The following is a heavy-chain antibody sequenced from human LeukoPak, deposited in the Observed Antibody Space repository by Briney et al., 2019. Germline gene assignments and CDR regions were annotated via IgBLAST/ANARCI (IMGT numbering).Heavy chain of an antibody. CDR2: VSSSGTTI. J-gene: IGHJ4*02. D-gene: IGHD4-17*01. CDR1: GFTFSSYE. CDR3: ARVVASYGEFDY. V-gene: IGHV3-48*03. Sequence: GGSLRLSCAASGFTFSSYEMNWVRQAPGKGLEWVSYVSSSGTTIYYADSVKGRFTISRDNAKNSLYLQMNSLRAEDTAVYYCARVVASYGEFDYWGQGTLVTVSS.